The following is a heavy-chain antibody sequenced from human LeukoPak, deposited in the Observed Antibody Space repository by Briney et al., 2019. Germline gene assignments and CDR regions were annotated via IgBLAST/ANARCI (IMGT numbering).Heavy chain of an antibody. CDR1: GGTFSSYA. V-gene: IGHV1-69*06. J-gene: IGHJ3*02. Sequence: ASVKVSCKASGGTFSSYAISWVRQDPGQGLEWMGGIIPIFGTANYAQKFQGRVTITADKSTSTAYMELSSLRSEDTAVYYCARGDYDILTGYSKNAFDIWGQGTMVTVSS. D-gene: IGHD3-9*01. CDR3: ARGDYDILTGYSKNAFDI. CDR2: IIPIFGTA.